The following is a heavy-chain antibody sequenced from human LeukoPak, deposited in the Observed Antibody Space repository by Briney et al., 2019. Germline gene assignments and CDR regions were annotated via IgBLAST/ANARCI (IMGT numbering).Heavy chain of an antibody. CDR1: GFTFSSYS. Sequence: GGSLRLSCAASGFTFSSYSMNWVRQAPGKGLEWVSSISSSGSAIYYADSVKGRFTISRDNAKNSLYLQMNSLRAEDTAVYYCAELGITMIGGVWGKGTTVTISS. CDR3: AELGITMIGGV. V-gene: IGHV3-21*01. J-gene: IGHJ6*04. D-gene: IGHD3-10*02. CDR2: ISSSGSAI.